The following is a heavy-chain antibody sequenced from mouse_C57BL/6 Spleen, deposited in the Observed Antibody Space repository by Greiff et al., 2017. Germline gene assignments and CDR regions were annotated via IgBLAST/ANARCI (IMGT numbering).Heavy chain of an antibody. CDR3: ARGDGSRGRNAMDY. CDR2: FHPYNDDT. Sequence: VKLQESGAELVKPGASVKMSCKASGYTFTTYPIEWMKQNHGKSLEWIGNFHPYNDDTKYNEKFKGKATLTVEKSSSTVYLELSRLTSDDSAVYYCARGDGSRGRNAMDYWGQGTSVTVSS. CDR1: GYTFTTYP. V-gene: IGHV1-47*01. D-gene: IGHD1-1*01. J-gene: IGHJ4*01.